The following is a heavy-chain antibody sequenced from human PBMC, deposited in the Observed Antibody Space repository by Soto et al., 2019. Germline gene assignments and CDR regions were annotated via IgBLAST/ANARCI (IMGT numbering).Heavy chain of an antibody. CDR1: GDSVSSNSAA. CDR2: TYYRSKWYN. J-gene: IGHJ6*02. Sequence: PSQTLSLTCAIPGDSVSSNSAAWNWIRRSPSRGLEWLGRTYYRSKWYNDYAVSVKSRITINPDTSKNQFSLQLNSVTPEDTSVYYCSYSNYYYGMDVWGQGTTVTVSS. D-gene: IGHD4-4*01. CDR3: SYSNYYYGMDV. V-gene: IGHV6-1*01.